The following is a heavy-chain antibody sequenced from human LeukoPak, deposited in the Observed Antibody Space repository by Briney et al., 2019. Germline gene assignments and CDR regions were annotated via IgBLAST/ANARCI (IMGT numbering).Heavy chain of an antibody. CDR3: ARQRQQWSDAFDI. D-gene: IGHD6-19*01. J-gene: IGHJ3*02. CDR2: IQYSGSN. V-gene: IGHV4-59*08. Sequence: SETLSLTCTVSGGSISPYYWGWIRQPPGKGLEWIGYIQYSGSNNYNPSLQSRVTMSVDTSKNQFSLNLSSMTAADTADYFCARQRQQWSDAFDIWGQGILVTVSS. CDR1: GGSISPYY.